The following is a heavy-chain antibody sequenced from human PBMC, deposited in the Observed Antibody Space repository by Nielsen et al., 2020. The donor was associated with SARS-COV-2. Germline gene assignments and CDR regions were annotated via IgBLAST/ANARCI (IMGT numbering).Heavy chain of an antibody. CDR2: IYYSGST. Sequence: SETLSLTCTVSGGSISSYYWSWIRQPPGKGLEWIGYIYYSGSTNYNPSLKSRVTISVDTSKNQFSLKLSSVTAADTAVYYCAREGAPDKYSSGWYRPFDYWGQGTLVTVSS. CDR3: AREGAPDKYSSGWYRPFDY. V-gene: IGHV4-59*13. J-gene: IGHJ4*02. D-gene: IGHD6-19*01. CDR1: GGSISSYY.